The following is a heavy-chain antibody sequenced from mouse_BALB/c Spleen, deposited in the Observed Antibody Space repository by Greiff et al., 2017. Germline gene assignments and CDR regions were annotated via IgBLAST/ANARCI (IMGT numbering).Heavy chain of an antibody. CDR1: GYSITSDYA. CDR2: ISYSGST. Sequence: EVKLQESGPGLVKPSQSLSLTCTVTGYSITSDYAWNWIRQFPGNKLEWMGYISYSGSTSYNPSLKSRISITRDTSKNQFFLQLNSVTTEDTATYYCALGSYYFDYWGQGTTLTVSS. V-gene: IGHV3-2*02. D-gene: IGHD2-14*01. CDR3: ALGSYYFDY. J-gene: IGHJ2*01.